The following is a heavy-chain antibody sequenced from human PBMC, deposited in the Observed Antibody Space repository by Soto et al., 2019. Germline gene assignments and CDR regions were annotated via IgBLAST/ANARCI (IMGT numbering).Heavy chain of an antibody. CDR2: ISYDGSNK. CDR1: GFTFSSYA. Sequence: QVQLVESGGGVVQPGRSLRLSCAASGFTFSSYAMHWVRQAPGKGLEWVAVISYDGSNKYYADSVKGRFTISRDNSKNTLYLQINSLRAEDTEVYDCERDKGEMAISTGLDYWGQGTLVTVSS. D-gene: IGHD3-16*01. V-gene: IGHV3-30-3*01. CDR3: ERDKGEMAISTGLDY. J-gene: IGHJ4*02.